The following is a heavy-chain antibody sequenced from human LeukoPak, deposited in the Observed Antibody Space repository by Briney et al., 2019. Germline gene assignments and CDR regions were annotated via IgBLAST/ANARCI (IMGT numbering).Heavy chain of an antibody. CDR3: TARYCRSTSCYGEYFQR. D-gene: IGHD2-2*01. V-gene: IGHV3-15*01. CDR1: GFTFSSYW. J-gene: IGHJ1*01. Sequence: GGSLRLSCAASGFTFSSYWMSWVRQAPGKGLEWVGRIKSKTDGGTTDYAAPVKGRFTISRDDSKNTLYLQMNSLKTEDTAVYYCTARYCRSTSCYGEYFQRWGQGTLVTVSS. CDR2: IKSKTDGGTT.